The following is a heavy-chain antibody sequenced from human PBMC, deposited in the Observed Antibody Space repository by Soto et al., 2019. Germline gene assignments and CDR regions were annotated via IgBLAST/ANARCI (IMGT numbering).Heavy chain of an antibody. J-gene: IGHJ4*02. V-gene: IGHV3-30*04. D-gene: IGHD6-13*01. CDR2: ISYDGSNK. Sequence: GGSLRLSCAASGFTFSSYAMHWVRQAPGKGLEWVAVISYDGSNKYYADSVKGRFTISRDNSKNTLYLQMNSLRAEDTAVYYCARVAHQGRQQLVPLDYWGQGTLVTVSS. CDR1: GFTFSSYA. CDR3: ARVAHQGRQQLVPLDY.